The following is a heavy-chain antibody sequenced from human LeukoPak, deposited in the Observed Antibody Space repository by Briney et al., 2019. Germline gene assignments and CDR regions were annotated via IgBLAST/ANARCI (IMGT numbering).Heavy chain of an antibody. Sequence: GRSLRLSCAASGFTFSSYWMTWVRQAPAQGLERVANIKKDGSEKYYVDSVKGRFTISRDNAKNSLYLQMNSLRAEDTAVYYCARDWGLTRPFDYWGQGTLVTVSS. CDR2: IKKDGSEK. CDR3: ARDWGLTRPFDY. V-gene: IGHV3-7*05. J-gene: IGHJ4*02. CDR1: GFTFSSYW. D-gene: IGHD7-27*01.